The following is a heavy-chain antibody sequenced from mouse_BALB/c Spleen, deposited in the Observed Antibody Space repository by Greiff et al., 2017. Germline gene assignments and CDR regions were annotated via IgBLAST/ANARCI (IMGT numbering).Heavy chain of an antibody. CDR1: GFTFSSYA. Sequence: EVKLMESGGGLVKPGGSLKLSCAASGFTFSSYAMSWVRQSPEKRLEWVAEISSGGSYTYYPDTVTGRFTISRDNAKNTLYLEMSSLRSEDTAMYYCARRGTTVNYFDYWGQGTTLTVSS. J-gene: IGHJ2*01. CDR2: ISSGGSYT. V-gene: IGHV5-9-4*01. CDR3: ARRGTTVNYFDY. D-gene: IGHD1-1*01.